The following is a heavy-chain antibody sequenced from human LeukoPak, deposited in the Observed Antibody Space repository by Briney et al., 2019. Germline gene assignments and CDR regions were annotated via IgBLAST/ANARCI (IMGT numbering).Heavy chain of an antibody. V-gene: IGHV3-7*01. J-gene: IGHJ4*02. Sequence: GGSLRLSCAASGFRFNTYWMSWVRQAPGKGLEWVANIKADGSEKHYADSVKGRFMISRDNAKNSLYLQMNSLRDEDTAVYYCARDEWWQFIAVAITSYFDCWGQGTLVTVSS. CDR1: GFRFNTYW. CDR3: ARDEWWQFIAVAITSYFDC. CDR2: IKADGSEK. D-gene: IGHD6-19*01.